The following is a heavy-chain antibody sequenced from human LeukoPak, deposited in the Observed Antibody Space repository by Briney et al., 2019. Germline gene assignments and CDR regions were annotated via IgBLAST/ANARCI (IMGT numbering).Heavy chain of an antibody. CDR2: INHSGST. D-gene: IGHD3-3*01. CDR1: GGSFSGYY. J-gene: IGHJ3*02. V-gene: IGHV4-34*01. Sequence: PSETLCLTCAVYGGSFSGYYWSWIRQPPGKGLEWIGEINHSGSTNYNPSLKSRVTISVDTSKNQFSLKLSSVTAADTAVYYCASTIFGVVIITPDGAFDIWGQGTMVTVSS. CDR3: ASTIFGVVIITPDGAFDI.